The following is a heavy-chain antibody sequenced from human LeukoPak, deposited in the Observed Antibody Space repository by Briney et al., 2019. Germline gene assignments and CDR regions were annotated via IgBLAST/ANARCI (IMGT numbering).Heavy chain of an antibody. CDR2: IRYDGTNK. V-gene: IGHV3-30*02. Sequence: GGSLRLSCAASGFTFRSYGMHWVRQAPGKGLEWVAIIRYDGTNKYYADSVKGRFTISRDNSKNTLYLQMNSLRAEDTAVYYCAKGSGYGAQYYYHYMDVWGKGTTVTISS. J-gene: IGHJ6*03. D-gene: IGHD5-12*01. CDR1: GFTFRSYG. CDR3: AKGSGYGAQYYYHYMDV.